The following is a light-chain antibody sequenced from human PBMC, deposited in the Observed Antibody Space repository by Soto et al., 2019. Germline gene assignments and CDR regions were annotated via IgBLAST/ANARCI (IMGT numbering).Light chain of an antibody. V-gene: IGKV1-9*01. J-gene: IGKJ1*01. CDR3: QQFHTYPWT. CDR1: QGITNY. CDR2: TAS. Sequence: DVQLTQSPSFLSASVGDRVTITCRASQGITNYLVWYQQKPGKAPKPLIYTASTLQSGVPSRFSGSGAVAEFTLTITGLQPEDFATYFCQQFHTYPWTFGQGTTVDIK.